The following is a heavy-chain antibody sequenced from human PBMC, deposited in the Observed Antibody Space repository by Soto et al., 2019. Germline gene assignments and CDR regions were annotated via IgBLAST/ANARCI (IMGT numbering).Heavy chain of an antibody. CDR1: GFTFSDYA. D-gene: IGHD4-17*01. CDR2: IWHDGSNK. Sequence: QEQLVESGGGVVQPGRSLRLSCAASGFTFSDYAMHWVRQAPGKGLEWVAVIWHDGSNKYYADSVKGRFTVSRDNSNNTPYLQMNSLRAEDTAVYYCARPALLVTTFDSWGQGTLVTVSS. J-gene: IGHJ4*02. V-gene: IGHV3-33*01. CDR3: ARPALLVTTFDS.